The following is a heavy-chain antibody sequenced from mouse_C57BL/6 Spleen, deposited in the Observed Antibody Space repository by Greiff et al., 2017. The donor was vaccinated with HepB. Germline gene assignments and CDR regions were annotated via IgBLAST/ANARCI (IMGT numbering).Heavy chain of an antibody. D-gene: IGHD3-1*01. CDR2: ITHSGET. CDR1: GFPITSGYY. Sequence: VQRVESGPGLVKPSQSLFLTCSITGFPITSGYYWIWIRQSPGKPLEWMGYITHSGETFYNPSLQSPISITRETSKNQFFLQLNSVTTEDTAMYYCAGDRSGYYAMDYWGQGTSVTVSS. V-gene: IGHV12-3*01. J-gene: IGHJ4*01. CDR3: AGDRSGYYAMDY.